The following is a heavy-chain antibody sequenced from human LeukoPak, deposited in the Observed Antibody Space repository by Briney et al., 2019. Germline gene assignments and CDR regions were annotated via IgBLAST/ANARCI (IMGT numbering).Heavy chain of an antibody. V-gene: IGHV4-59*01. CDR2: IYYSGST. CDR3: ARVIYDSSGYHPTIDY. Sequence: SETLSLTCTVSGGSISSYYWSWIRQPPGKGLEWIGNIYYSGSTNYSPSLKSRVTISVDTSKNQFSLKMSSATAADTAVYYCARVIYDSSGYHPTIDYWGQGTLVTVSS. D-gene: IGHD3-22*01. CDR1: GGSISSYY. J-gene: IGHJ4*02.